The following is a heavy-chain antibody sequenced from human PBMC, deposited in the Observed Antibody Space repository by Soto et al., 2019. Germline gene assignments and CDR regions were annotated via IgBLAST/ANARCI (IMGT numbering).Heavy chain of an antibody. CDR1: GGSIISSHW. D-gene: IGHD3-16*01. V-gene: IGHV4-4*02. Sequence: QVQLQESGPGLVKPSGTLSLTCAVSGGSIISSHWWSWVRQPPGKGLEWIGEIYHSGSTNYNPSPQGRVTISVDKSQNQFSLKMSSVTAAHTAVYYCASSGGGEDYWGQGTLVTVSS. CDR3: ASSGGGEDY. J-gene: IGHJ4*02. CDR2: IYHSGST.